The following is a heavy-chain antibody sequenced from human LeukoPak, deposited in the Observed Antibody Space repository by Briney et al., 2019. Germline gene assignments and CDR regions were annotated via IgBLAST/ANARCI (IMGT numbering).Heavy chain of an antibody. CDR1: GFTFSSYS. CDR3: ARGWYQYGMDV. V-gene: IGHV3-21*04. D-gene: IGHD6-19*01. Sequence: GGSLRLSCAASGFTFSSYSMNWVRQAPGKGLEWVSSISSSSSYIYYADSVKGRFTISRDNAKNSLYLQMNSLRVDDTAAYYWARGWYQYGMDVWGQGTTVTVSS. CDR2: ISSSSSYI. J-gene: IGHJ6*02.